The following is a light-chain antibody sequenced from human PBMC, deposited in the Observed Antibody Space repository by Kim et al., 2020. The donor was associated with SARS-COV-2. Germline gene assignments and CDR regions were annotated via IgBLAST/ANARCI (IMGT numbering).Light chain of an antibody. CDR1: SIRSDY. V-gene: IGLV3-19*01. CDR2: GKN. Sequence: VALDHTVTITSRGASIRSDYATWYQQKPARAPIVVIYGKNNRPSGVPDRFSGSSSGETASLTITGTQVGDEADYYCKSRGSNDNVLFGGGTQLTVL. CDR3: KSRGSNDNVL. J-gene: IGLJ2*01.